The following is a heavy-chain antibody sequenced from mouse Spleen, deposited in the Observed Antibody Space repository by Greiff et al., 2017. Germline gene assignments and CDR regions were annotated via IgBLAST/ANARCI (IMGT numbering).Heavy chain of an antibody. Sequence: EVKVVESGGGLVKPGGSLKLSCAASGFTFSSYAMSWVRQTPEKRLEWVATISSGGSYTYYPDSVKGRLTISRDNAKNTLYLQMSSLRSEDTAMYYCAREGYYFDYWGQGTTLTVSS. CDR1: GFTFSSYA. J-gene: IGHJ2*01. CDR3: AREGYYFDY. V-gene: IGHV5-9-1*01. CDR2: ISSGGSYT.